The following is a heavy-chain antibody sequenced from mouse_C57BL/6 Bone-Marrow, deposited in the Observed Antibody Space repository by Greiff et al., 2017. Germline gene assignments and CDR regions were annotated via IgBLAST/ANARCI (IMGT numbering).Heavy chain of an antibody. V-gene: IGHV1-50*01. D-gene: IGHD2-1*01. Sequence: VQLQQPGAELVKPGASVKLSCKASGYTFTSYWMQWVKQRPGQGLEWIGEIDPSDSYTNYNQKFKGKATLTVDTASSTAYMQLSSLTSEDSAVYYCARGEIYYDNYDLFDYWGQGTTLTVSS. J-gene: IGHJ2*01. CDR2: IDPSDSYT. CDR1: GYTFTSYW. CDR3: ARGEIYYDNYDLFDY.